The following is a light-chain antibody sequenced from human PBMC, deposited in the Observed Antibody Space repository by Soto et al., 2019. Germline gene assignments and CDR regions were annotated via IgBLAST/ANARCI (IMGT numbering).Light chain of an antibody. CDR3: QVWYSTNDHRYVI. CDR1: NIGDKS. Sequence: SYELTQPPSVSVAPGKTARITCGGNNIGDKSVHWYQQKPGQAPVLVIYYDRDRPSGIPERFSGSNSGNTATLTMTRVEAGDEADYYCQVWYSTNDHRYVIFGGGTKLTVL. CDR2: YDR. J-gene: IGLJ2*01. V-gene: IGLV3-21*04.